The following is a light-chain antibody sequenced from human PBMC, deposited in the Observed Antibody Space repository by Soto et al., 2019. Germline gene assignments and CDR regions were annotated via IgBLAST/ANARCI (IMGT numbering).Light chain of an antibody. CDR2: KVS. CDR1: QSLVHSDGIAY. Sequence: DCVMTQSPLSLPVTLGQPASISCRSNQSLVHSDGIAYFSWFQQRPGRSPRRLIYKVSNRDSGVPARFSGSGSGTDFALKISRVEAEDVGVYYCMQGTHWPITFGQGTRLEIK. CDR3: MQGTHWPIT. V-gene: IGKV2-30*02. J-gene: IGKJ5*01.